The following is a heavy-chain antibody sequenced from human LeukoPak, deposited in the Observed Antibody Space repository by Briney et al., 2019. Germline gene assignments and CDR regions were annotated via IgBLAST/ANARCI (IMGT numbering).Heavy chain of an antibody. J-gene: IGHJ6*03. Sequence: GGSLRLSCAASGFTFDDYAMDWVRQAPGKGLEWVSLISWDGGSTYYADSVRGRFTISRDNSKTSLYLQMNSLRAEDTALYYCAKGGSYYYYYYMDVCGKGTTVTVSS. D-gene: IGHD1-26*01. CDR3: AKGGSYYYYYYMDV. CDR2: ISWDGGST. V-gene: IGHV3-43D*03. CDR1: GFTFDDYA.